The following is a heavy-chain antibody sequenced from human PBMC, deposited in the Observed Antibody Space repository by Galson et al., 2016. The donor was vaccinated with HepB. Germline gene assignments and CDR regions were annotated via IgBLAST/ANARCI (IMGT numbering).Heavy chain of an antibody. J-gene: IGHJ6*02. Sequence: SLRLSCAASGFTVSSTYMNWVRQAPGKGLEWVSGITSGGTTYYADPVKGRFTISRDNSKNILYLQMKSLRDEDTAVYYCAKRPYSHGWHYGMDVWGQGTTVTVSS. D-gene: IGHD5-18*01. CDR3: AKRPYSHGWHYGMDV. V-gene: IGHV3-53*01. CDR1: GFTVSSTY. CDR2: ITSGGTT.